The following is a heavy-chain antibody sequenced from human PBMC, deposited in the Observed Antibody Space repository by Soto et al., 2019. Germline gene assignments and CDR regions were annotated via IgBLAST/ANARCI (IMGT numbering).Heavy chain of an antibody. J-gene: IGHJ5*02. D-gene: IGHD6-6*01. Sequence: QVPLVQSGAEVKKPGASVKVSCKASGYTFFTYGITWVRQAPGQGLEWMGWISTYDGNTDYAQKLQGRVTMTTDTSTRTAYMELRSLRSDDTAVYYCARKSSSSSWFDPWGQGTLVTVSS. CDR2: ISTYDGNT. CDR3: ARKSSSSSWFDP. V-gene: IGHV1-18*01. CDR1: GYTFFTYG.